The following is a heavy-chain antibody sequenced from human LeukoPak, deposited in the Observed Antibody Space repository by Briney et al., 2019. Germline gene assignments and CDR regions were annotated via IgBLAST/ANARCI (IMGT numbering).Heavy chain of an antibody. V-gene: IGHV3-23*01. CDR3: AKESRGGFGEFQYYYYYYMDV. CDR2: ISPSGDIT. J-gene: IGHJ6*03. D-gene: IGHD3-10*01. Sequence: PGGSLRLSCTASGFTFSNHGMDWVRQAPGKGLEWVSGISPSGDITYYADSVKGRFTISRDNSKNTLYLQMNSLRAEDTAVYYCAKESRGGFGEFQYYYYYYMDVWGKGTTVTISS. CDR1: GFTFSNHG.